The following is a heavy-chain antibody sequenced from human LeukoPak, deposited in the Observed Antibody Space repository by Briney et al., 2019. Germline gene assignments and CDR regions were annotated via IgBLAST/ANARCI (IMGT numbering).Heavy chain of an antibody. Sequence: TSETLSLTCTVSGGSISSSSYYWGWIRQPPGKGLEWIGSIYYSGSTYYNPSLKSRVTISVDTSKNQFSLKLSSVTAADTAVYYCARVHYDFWSGYPFDAFDIWGQGTMVTVSS. J-gene: IGHJ3*02. D-gene: IGHD3-3*01. CDR2: IYYSGST. V-gene: IGHV4-39*01. CDR3: ARVHYDFWSGYPFDAFDI. CDR1: GGSISSSSYY.